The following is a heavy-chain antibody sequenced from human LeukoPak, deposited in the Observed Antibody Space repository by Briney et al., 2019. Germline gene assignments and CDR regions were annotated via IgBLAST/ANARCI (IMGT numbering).Heavy chain of an antibody. D-gene: IGHD6-19*01. CDR1: GFAFSSYD. J-gene: IGHJ4*02. V-gene: IGHV3-33*01. Sequence: PGGSLRLSCAVSGFAFSSYDMHWVRQAPGKGLEWVAIIWYGGSDKYYGDSVKGRFTISRDNSKNTLYLQMNSLRAEDTAVYYCTILAVASDFDYWGQGTLVTVSS. CDR3: TILAVASDFDY. CDR2: IWYGGSDK.